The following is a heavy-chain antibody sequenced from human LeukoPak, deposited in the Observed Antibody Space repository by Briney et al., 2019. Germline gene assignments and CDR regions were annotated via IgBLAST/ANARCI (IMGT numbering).Heavy chain of an antibody. CDR1: GGSISSSSYY. Sequence: SETLSLTCTVSGGSISSSSYYWGWIRQPPGKGLEWIGSIYYSGSTNYNPSLKSRVTISVDTSKNQFSLKLSSVTAADTAVYYCARAPYYYDSSGYYPFDYWGQGTLVTVSS. CDR2: IYYSGST. J-gene: IGHJ4*02. D-gene: IGHD3-22*01. V-gene: IGHV4-39*07. CDR3: ARAPYYYDSSGYYPFDY.